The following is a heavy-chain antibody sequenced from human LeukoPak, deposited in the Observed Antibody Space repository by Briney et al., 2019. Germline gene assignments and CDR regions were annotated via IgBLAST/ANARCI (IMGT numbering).Heavy chain of an antibody. CDR1: GFTFSSYG. D-gene: IGHD6-19*01. J-gene: IGHJ4*02. CDR2: IWYDGSNK. Sequence: GGSLRLSCAASGFTFSSYGMHWVRQAPGKGLEWVAVIWYDGSNKYYADSVKGRFTISRGNSKNTLYLQMNSLRAEDTAVYYCAKRPNGWYLFDYWGQGALVTVSS. CDR3: AKRPNGWYLFDY. V-gene: IGHV3-33*06.